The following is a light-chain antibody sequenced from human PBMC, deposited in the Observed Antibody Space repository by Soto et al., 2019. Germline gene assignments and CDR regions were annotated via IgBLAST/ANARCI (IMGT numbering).Light chain of an antibody. CDR2: GTS. V-gene: IGKV3-15*01. Sequence: EIVMTQSPATLSVSPGERATLSCRASQCVSSNLAWYQQKPGQAPRLLIYGTSTRATGIPARFSGSGSGPEFTLTISSLQSEDFAVYYCQQFNKWPGTFGQGTKVEIK. CDR1: QCVSSN. CDR3: QQFNKWPGT. J-gene: IGKJ1*01.